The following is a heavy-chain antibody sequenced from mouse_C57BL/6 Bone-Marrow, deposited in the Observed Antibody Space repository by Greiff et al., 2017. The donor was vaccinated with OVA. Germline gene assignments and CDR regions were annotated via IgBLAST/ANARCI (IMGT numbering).Heavy chain of an antibody. V-gene: IGHV1-80*01. D-gene: IGHD1-1*01. CDR3: ARRTTVVADYAMDY. Sequence: QVQLQQSGAELVKPGASVKISCKASGYAFSSYWMNWVKQRPGKGLEWIGQIYPGDGDTNYNGKFKGKATLTADKSSSTAYMQLSSLTSEDSAVYFCARRTTVVADYAMDYWGQGTSVTVSS. CDR2: IYPGDGDT. CDR1: GYAFSSYW. J-gene: IGHJ4*01.